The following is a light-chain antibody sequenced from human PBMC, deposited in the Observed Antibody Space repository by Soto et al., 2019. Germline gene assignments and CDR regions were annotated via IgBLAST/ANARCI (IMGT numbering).Light chain of an antibody. V-gene: IGLV1-47*01. CDR3: VAWDDSLRCAV. J-gene: IGLJ7*01. CDR1: TSNIGNNL. Sequence: QSVLTQPPSASGTPGQSVTISCSGSTSNIGNNLVYWYQQVPGTAPKLLIYANSQRPSGVPDRFSGSKSGTSASLAISGLRSEDEADYYCVAWDDSLRCAVFGGGTQRPSS. CDR2: ANS.